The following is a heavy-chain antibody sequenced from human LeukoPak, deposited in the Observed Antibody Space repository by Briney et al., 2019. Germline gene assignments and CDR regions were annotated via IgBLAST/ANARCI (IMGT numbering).Heavy chain of an antibody. D-gene: IGHD6-13*01. V-gene: IGHV1-69*05. J-gene: IGHJ6*03. Sequence: ASVKVSCKASGGTFSSYAISWVRQAPGQGLEWRGGIIPIFGTANYAQKFQDRVTITTDESTSTAYMELSSLRSEDTAVYYCASEGGVAAAGSEPYMDVWGKGTTVTVPS. CDR2: IIPIFGTA. CDR3: ASEGGVAAAGSEPYMDV. CDR1: GGTFSSYA.